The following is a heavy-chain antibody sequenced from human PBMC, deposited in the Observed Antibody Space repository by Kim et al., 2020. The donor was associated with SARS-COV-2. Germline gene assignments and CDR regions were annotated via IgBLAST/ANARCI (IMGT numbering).Heavy chain of an antibody. CDR3: ARGVSWFDP. Sequence: GNTNYAQTLPGRVTMTTDTSTSTAYMERRSLRSDDTAVYYCARGVSWFDPWGQGTLVTVSS. V-gene: IGHV1-18*01. J-gene: IGHJ5*02. D-gene: IGHD2-21*01. CDR2: GNT.